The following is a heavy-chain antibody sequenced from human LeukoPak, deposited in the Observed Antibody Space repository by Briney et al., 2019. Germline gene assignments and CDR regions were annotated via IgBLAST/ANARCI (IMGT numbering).Heavy chain of an antibody. CDR3: ARDVHGDYGSGWFDP. D-gene: IGHD4-17*01. V-gene: IGHV1-2*06. CDR1: GYTFTGYY. CDR2: INPNSGGT. J-gene: IGHJ5*02. Sequence: ASVRVSCKASGYTFTGYYMHWVRQAPGQGLEWMGRINPNSGGTNYAQKFQGRVTMTRDTSITTAYMELSRLTPDDTAVYSCARDVHGDYGSGWFDPWGQGTLVSVSS.